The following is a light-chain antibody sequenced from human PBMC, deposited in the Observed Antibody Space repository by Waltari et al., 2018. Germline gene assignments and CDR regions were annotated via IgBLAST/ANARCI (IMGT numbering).Light chain of an antibody. CDR2: GAS. V-gene: IGKV3-15*01. CDR3: QQYSNLPYT. CDR1: QRVSSN. J-gene: IGKJ2*01. Sequence: EIVMTQSPATLSVSPGERATLACRASQRVSSNLAWYQQKPGQALRLLIYGASTRATGIPGRFGGRASGTEFTLTISRLQSEDFAVYYCQQYSNLPYTFGQGTKLEIK.